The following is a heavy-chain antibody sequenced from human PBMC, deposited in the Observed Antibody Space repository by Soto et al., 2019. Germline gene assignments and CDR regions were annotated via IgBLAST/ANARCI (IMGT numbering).Heavy chain of an antibody. CDR2: INAGNGNT. CDR3: ARVCSSTSCPYGMDV. CDR1: GYTFTSYA. Sequence: ASVKVSCKASGYTFTSYAMHWVRQAPGQRLEWMGWINAGNGNTKYSQKFQGRVTITRDTSASTAYMELSSLRSEDTAVYYCARVCSSTSCPYGMDVRGQGTTVTVSS. D-gene: IGHD2-2*01. V-gene: IGHV1-3*01. J-gene: IGHJ6*02.